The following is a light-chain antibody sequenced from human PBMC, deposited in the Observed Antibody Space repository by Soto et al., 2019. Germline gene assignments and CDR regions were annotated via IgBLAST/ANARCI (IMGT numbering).Light chain of an antibody. CDR3: QQTYSTLMYT. V-gene: IGKV1-39*01. CDR2: AAS. J-gene: IGKJ2*01. Sequence: DIQMTQSPSSLSASVGERVTITCRASQSISNYLNWYQQKPGKAPKVLIYAASSLQSGVPSRFSGSGSGRDFTLTISSLQPEDFATYYCQQTYSTLMYTFGQGTKLEI. CDR1: QSISNY.